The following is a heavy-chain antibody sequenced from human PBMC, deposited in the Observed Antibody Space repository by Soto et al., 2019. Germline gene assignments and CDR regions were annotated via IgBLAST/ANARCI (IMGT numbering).Heavy chain of an antibody. D-gene: IGHD4-17*01. CDR3: ARGKFAYGGFDI. Sequence: PGGSLRLSCAASGFTFSDYCMRWIRQAPGKGLEWVAVIPYDGSNKYYADSVKGRFTISRDNSKNTLYLQMNSLRAEDTAVYYCARGKFAYGGFDIWGQGTMVTVSS. CDR2: IPYDGSNK. CDR1: GFTFSDYC. V-gene: IGHV3-30*03. J-gene: IGHJ3*02.